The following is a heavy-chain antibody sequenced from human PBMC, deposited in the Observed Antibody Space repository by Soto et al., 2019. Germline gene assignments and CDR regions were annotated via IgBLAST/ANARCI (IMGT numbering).Heavy chain of an antibody. CDR2: IHHSGIT. CDR1: GGSLSAHW. J-gene: IGHJ5*02. V-gene: IGHV4-34*01. Sequence: PSATLSLTCAVYGGSLSAHWWSWIRQPPGKGLEWMGEIHHSGITNYNPSLKSRVTISVDTSKNQFSLKLSSVTAADTAVYYCAKDPKSLGPYNWFDPWGQGTLVTVSS. CDR3: AKDPKSLGPYNWFDP.